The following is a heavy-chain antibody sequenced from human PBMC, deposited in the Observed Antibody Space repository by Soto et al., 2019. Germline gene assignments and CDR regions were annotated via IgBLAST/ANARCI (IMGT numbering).Heavy chain of an antibody. Sequence: SETLSLTCTVSGGSINTYYWSWIRQPPGKGLEWIGYIYYSGNTNYNPSLKSRVTISVDTSRNQFSLRPDSMTAADTAVYYCARGRPWELYDYWGQGTLVTVSS. V-gene: IGHV4-59*12. D-gene: IGHD1-26*01. CDR3: ARGRPWELYDY. CDR2: IYYSGNT. J-gene: IGHJ4*02. CDR1: GGSINTYY.